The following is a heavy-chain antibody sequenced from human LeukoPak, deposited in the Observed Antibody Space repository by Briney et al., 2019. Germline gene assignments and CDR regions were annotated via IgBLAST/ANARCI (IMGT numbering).Heavy chain of an antibody. V-gene: IGHV3-23*01. J-gene: IGHJ3*02. CDR1: GFTFSSYA. CDR2: ISDSGGST. Sequence: PGGSLRLSCAASGFTFSSYAMSWVRQAPGKGLEWVSAISDSGGSTYYADSVKGRFTISRDNSKNTLYLQMNSLRAEDTAVYYCAKALRYFDWLLYDAFDIWGQGTMVTVSS. CDR3: AKALRYFDWLLYDAFDI. D-gene: IGHD3-9*01.